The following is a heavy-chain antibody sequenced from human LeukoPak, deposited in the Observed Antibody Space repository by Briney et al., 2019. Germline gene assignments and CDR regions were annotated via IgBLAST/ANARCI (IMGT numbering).Heavy chain of an antibody. D-gene: IGHD5-24*01. Sequence: GGSLRFSCAATAFTFSSYNMNWVRQAPGKGLEWVSYISSSRSTIYYADSVKGRFTISRDNAKNSLYLQMNSLRGEDTAVYYCARIARVSPKKATIDCSFDYWGQGTLVTVPS. J-gene: IGHJ4*02. CDR1: AFTFSSYN. CDR2: ISSSRSTI. V-gene: IGHV3-48*01. CDR3: ARIARVSPKKATIDCSFDY.